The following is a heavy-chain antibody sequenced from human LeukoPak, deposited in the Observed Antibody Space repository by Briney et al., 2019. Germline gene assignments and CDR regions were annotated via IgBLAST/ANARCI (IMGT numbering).Heavy chain of an antibody. J-gene: IGHJ4*02. D-gene: IGHD7-27*01. CDR3: ARGTPGDPSNFDY. Sequence: GGSLRLSCAASGFTVSSNYMSWVRQAPGKGVEWVSVIYSGGSTYYADSVKGRFTISRDNSKNTLYLQMNSLRAEDTAVYYCARGTPGDPSNFDYWGQGTLVTVSS. CDR2: IYSGGST. V-gene: IGHV3-53*01. CDR1: GFTVSSNY.